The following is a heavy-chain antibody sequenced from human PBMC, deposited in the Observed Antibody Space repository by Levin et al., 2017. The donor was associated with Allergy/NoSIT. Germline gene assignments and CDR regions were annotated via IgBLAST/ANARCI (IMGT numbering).Heavy chain of an antibody. Sequence: SQTLSLTCTVSGDSMSSGGHYWTWIRQHPGTGLEWIGYIYYSGSTDHNPSLKSRVTLSVDTSKNQFSLKLSSVTAADTAVYYCARSMAAAGDLDYWGRGTLVIVSS. V-gene: IGHV4-31*02. CDR3: ARSMAAAGDLDY. CDR2: IYYSGST. D-gene: IGHD6-13*01. J-gene: IGHJ4*02. CDR1: GDSMSSGGHY.